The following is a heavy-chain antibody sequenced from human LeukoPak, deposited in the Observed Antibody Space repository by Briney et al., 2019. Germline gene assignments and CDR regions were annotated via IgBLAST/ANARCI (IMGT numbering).Heavy chain of an antibody. CDR2: ISYDGSNK. CDR1: GFTFSSYA. Sequence: GGSLRLSCAASGFTFSSYAMHWVRQAPGKGLEWVAVISYDGSNKYYADSVKGRFTISRDNSKNTLYLQMNSLRAEDTAVYYCARDLPVEMATFDLWGRGTLVTVSS. D-gene: IGHD5-24*01. J-gene: IGHJ2*01. V-gene: IGHV3-30-3*01. CDR3: ARDLPVEMATFDL.